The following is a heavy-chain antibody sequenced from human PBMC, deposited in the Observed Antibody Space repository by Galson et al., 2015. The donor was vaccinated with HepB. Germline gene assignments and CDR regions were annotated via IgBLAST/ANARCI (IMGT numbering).Heavy chain of an antibody. J-gene: IGHJ4*02. Sequence: SLRLSCAASGFTFSSYSMNWVRQAPGKGLEWVSYISSSSSTIYYADSMKGRFTISRDNAKNSLYLQMNSLRAEDTAVYYCARIGGLYTFGVVKPFDYWGQGTLVTVSS. CDR1: GFTFSSYS. CDR3: ARIGGLYTFGVVKPFDY. D-gene: IGHD3-3*01. V-gene: IGHV3-48*01. CDR2: ISSSSSTI.